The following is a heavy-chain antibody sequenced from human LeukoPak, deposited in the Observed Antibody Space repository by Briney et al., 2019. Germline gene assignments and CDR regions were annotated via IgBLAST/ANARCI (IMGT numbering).Heavy chain of an antibody. CDR2: INHSGST. D-gene: IGHD3-22*01. CDR1: GGSFSGYY. J-gene: IGHJ4*02. Sequence: PSETLTLTCAVYGGSFSGYYWSWIRQPPGKGLEWIGEINHSGSTNYNPSLKSRVTISVDTSKNQFSLKLSSVTAADTAVYYCARDKILYYYDSSGGFDYWGQGTLVTVSS. CDR3: ARDKILYYYDSSGGFDY. V-gene: IGHV4-34*01.